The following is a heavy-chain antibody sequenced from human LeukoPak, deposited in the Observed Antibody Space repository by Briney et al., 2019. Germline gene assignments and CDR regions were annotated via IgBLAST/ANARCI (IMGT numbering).Heavy chain of an antibody. V-gene: IGHV4-39*07. Sequence: NPSETLSLTCTVSGGSISNYYWGWIRQPPGKGLEWIGNIFYSGSTYYSPSLKSRVTISLDTSRNQFSLKLNSVTAADTAVYYCAKSNGYGLVDIWGQGTMVTVSS. CDR1: GGSISNYY. CDR2: IFYSGST. D-gene: IGHD3-10*01. CDR3: AKSNGYGLVDI. J-gene: IGHJ3*02.